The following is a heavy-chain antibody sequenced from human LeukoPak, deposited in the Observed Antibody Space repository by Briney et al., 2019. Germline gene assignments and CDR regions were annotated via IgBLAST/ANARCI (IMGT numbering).Heavy chain of an antibody. CDR2: ISAYNGNT. V-gene: IGHV1-18*01. D-gene: IGHD2-2*01. Sequence: ASVKVSCKASGYTFTSYGISWVRQVPRQGLEWMGWISAYNGNTNYAQKLQGRVTMTTDTSTSTAYMELRSLRSDDTAVYYCARAVVVPAAFSYYYYYMDVWGKGTTVTVSS. CDR1: GYTFTSYG. J-gene: IGHJ6*03. CDR3: ARAVVVPAAFSYYYYYMDV.